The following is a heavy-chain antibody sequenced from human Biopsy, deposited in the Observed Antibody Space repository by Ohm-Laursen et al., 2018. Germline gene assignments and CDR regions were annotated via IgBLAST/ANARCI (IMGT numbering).Heavy chain of an antibody. CDR3: ARGSNEYGGLYFPH. J-gene: IGHJ1*01. V-gene: IGHV4-59*11. Sequence: GALSLTCIVSGGSFTGHYWTWIRQPPGKGLEWIGHISHTGYTSYKSSLKSRVTISLDTSRKHFSLRLTSLAAADTAVYYCARGSNEYGGLYFPHWGQGTLVTVSS. CDR1: GGSFTGHY. D-gene: IGHD4-23*01. CDR2: ISHTGYT.